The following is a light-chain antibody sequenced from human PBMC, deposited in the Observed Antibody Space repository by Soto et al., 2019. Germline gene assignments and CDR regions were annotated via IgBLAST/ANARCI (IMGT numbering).Light chain of an antibody. CDR3: LQRSNWPLT. J-gene: IGKJ4*01. V-gene: IGKV3-11*01. CDR1: QSVGTY. Sequence: EIVLTQSPATLSLSPGERATLSCRASQSVGTYLTWYQQKPGQAPRLLIFDASNRATGIPARFSGSGSGTDFTLSISSLEPEDFAVYYRLQRSNWPLTFGGGTNVEIK. CDR2: DAS.